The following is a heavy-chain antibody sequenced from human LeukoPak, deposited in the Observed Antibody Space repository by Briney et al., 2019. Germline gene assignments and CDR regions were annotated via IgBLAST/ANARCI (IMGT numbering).Heavy chain of an antibody. Sequence: GASVKVSCKASGYTFTSYAMHWVRQAPGQRLEWMGWINAGNGNAKYSQKFQGRVTITRDTSASTAYMELSSLRSEDTAVYYCARGIQLWLWDYYYGMDVWGQGTTVTVSS. D-gene: IGHD5-18*01. CDR3: ARGIQLWLWDYYYGMDV. CDR1: GYTFTSYA. J-gene: IGHJ6*02. CDR2: INAGNGNA. V-gene: IGHV1-3*01.